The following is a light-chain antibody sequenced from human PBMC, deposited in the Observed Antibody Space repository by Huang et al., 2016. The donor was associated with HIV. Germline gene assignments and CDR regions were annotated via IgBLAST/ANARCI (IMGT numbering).Light chain of an antibody. J-gene: IGKJ1*01. V-gene: IGKV3-15*01. CDR1: QSVNKK. CDR3: QQYNNWPPWT. CDR2: YAS. Sequence: EVVMTQSPVTLSVSPGERATLSCRASQSVNKKLAWFQQKPGQAPRILIHYASIRATGIPERISGSGSGTEFTLTISSLQSEDFAVYYCQQYNNWPPWTFGQGTKVEIK.